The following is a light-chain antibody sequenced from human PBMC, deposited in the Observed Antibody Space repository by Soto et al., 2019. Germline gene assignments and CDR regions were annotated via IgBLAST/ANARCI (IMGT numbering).Light chain of an antibody. CDR1: SSNIGAGYD. J-gene: IGLJ2*01. CDR2: RNN. CDR3: QSYDSSLSGYVV. V-gene: IGLV1-40*01. Sequence: QSVLTQPPSVSGAPGQRVTISCTGSSSNIGAGYDVHWYQQLPGIAPKLLIYRNNNRPSGVPDRFSGSKSGNSASLAITGLQAEDEAEYYCQSYDSSLSGYVVFGGRTKLTVL.